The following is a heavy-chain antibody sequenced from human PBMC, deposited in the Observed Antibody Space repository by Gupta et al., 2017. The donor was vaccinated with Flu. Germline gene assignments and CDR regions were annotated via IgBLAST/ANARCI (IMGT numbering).Heavy chain of an antibody. Sequence: QVQLVQSGAAVKKPGASVKVSCRASGYTFTGYYMHWLRQAPGHGLTWMGRISPNSGGTNDAQKFQGRVTMTRETSISTAYMELSRLRSDDTAVYYCARDYYYGMDVWGQGTTVTVSS. V-gene: IGHV1-2*06. J-gene: IGHJ6*02. CDR2: ISPNSGGT. CDR1: GYTFTGYY. CDR3: ARDYYYGMDV.